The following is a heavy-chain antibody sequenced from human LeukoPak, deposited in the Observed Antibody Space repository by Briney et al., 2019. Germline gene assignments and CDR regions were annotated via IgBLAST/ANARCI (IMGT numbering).Heavy chain of an antibody. Sequence: GGSLRLSCAASGFTFSSYGMHWVRQAPGKGLEGVAFIRYDGSNKYYADSVKGRFTISRDNSKNTLYLQMNSLRAEDTAVYYCSVWDYYGSGRGYYYMDVWGKGTTVTISS. CDR2: IRYDGSNK. J-gene: IGHJ6*03. D-gene: IGHD3-10*01. CDR3: SVWDYYGSGRGYYYMDV. CDR1: GFTFSSYG. V-gene: IGHV3-30*02.